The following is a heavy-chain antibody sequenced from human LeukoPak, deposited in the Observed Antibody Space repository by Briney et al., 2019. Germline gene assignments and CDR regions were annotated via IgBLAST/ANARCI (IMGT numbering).Heavy chain of an antibody. J-gene: IGHJ6*03. V-gene: IGHV1-8*01. CDR1: GYTFMSYD. D-gene: IGHD3/OR15-3a*01. CDR3: ARALSWTTESYYYMDV. CDR2: MNPNSLNT. Sequence: GASVKVSCKTSGYTFMSYDINWVRQAAGQGLEWMGWMNPNSLNTGYGQKFQGRVTMTTNTSISTAYMELTSLRSEDTAVYFCARALSWTTESYYYMDVWGKGTTATVSS.